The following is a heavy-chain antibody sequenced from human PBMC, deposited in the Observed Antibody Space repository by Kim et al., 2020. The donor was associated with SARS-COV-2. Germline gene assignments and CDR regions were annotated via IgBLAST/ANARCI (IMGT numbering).Heavy chain of an antibody. Sequence: SETLSLTCAVYGGSFSGYYWRWIRQPPGKGLEWIGEINHSGSTNYNPSLKSRVTISVDTSKNQFSLKLSCVTAADTAVYYCANQIAAAGISYYYYGMDVWGQGTTVTVSS. D-gene: IGHD6-13*01. V-gene: IGHV4-34*01. J-gene: IGHJ6*02. CDR2: INHSGST. CDR3: ANQIAAAGISYYYYGMDV. CDR1: GGSFSGYY.